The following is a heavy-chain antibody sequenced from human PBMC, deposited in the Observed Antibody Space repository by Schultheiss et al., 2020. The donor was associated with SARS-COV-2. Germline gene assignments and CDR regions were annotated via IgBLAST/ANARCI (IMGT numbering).Heavy chain of an antibody. V-gene: IGHV3-48*03. CDR1: GFTFSSYA. CDR3: ASTRTQRLWFGELLPGGWFDP. Sequence: GGSLRLSCAASGFTFSSYAMSWVRQAPGKGLEWVSYISSSGSTIYYADSVKGRFTISRDNAKNSLYLQMNSLRAEDTAVYYCASTRTQRLWFGELLPGGWFDPWGQGTLVTVSS. D-gene: IGHD3-10*01. CDR2: ISSSGSTI. J-gene: IGHJ5*02.